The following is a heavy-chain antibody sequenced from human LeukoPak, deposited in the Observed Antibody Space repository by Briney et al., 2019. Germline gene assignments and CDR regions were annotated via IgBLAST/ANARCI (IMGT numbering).Heavy chain of an antibody. V-gene: IGHV1-18*01. CDR2: ISTYNGNT. D-gene: IGHD3-9*01. Sequence: ASVKVSCNASAYTISSYDTSWLLQAPGQGLEWMGWISTYNGNTNYAQNLQGRVSMTTDTSTSTASMELRSLNSDDTDVPYRTRPVNRGTIFADFIDPGFDSWGQGTLVTVSS. J-gene: IGHJ4*02. CDR1: AYTISSYD. CDR3: TRPVNRGTIFADFIDPGFDS.